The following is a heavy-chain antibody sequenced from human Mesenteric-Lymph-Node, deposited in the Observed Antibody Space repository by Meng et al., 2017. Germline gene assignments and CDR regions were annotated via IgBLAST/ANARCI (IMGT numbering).Heavy chain of an antibody. CDR2: INHSGTT. V-gene: IGHV4-34*01. CDR1: GGSFSGYY. J-gene: IGHJ4*02. CDR3: AREATFGGVIVNK. Sequence: VDLGRWVPGLLNPSETLCLPCAVCGGSFSGYYWSWIRQPPGKGLELIGEINHSGTTNYNPSLKSRGTISVDTSKNQFSLKLSSVTAADTAVYYCAREATFGGVIVNKWGQGTLVTVSS. D-gene: IGHD3-16*02.